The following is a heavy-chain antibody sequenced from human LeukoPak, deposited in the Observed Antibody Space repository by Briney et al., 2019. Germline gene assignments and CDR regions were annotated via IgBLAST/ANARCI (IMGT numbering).Heavy chain of an antibody. Sequence: GGSLRLSCAASGFTFRSYGMHWVRQAPGKGLEWVAVISYDGSNKYYADSVKGRFTISRDNSKNTLYLQMNSLRAEDTAVYYCAKDQEDFWSGYSDWGQGTLVTVSS. CDR1: GFTFRSYG. D-gene: IGHD3-3*01. CDR2: ISYDGSNK. J-gene: IGHJ4*02. CDR3: AKDQEDFWSGYSD. V-gene: IGHV3-30*18.